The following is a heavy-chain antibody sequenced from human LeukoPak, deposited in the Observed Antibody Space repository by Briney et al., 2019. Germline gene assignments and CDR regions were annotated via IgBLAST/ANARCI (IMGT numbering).Heavy chain of an antibody. CDR2: INPNRGGT. J-gene: IGHJ4*02. Sequence: ASVKVSCKASGYTFTSYGISWVRQAPGQGLEWMGSINPNRGGTNYAQKFQGRVTMTRDTSISTAYMELNRLTSDDTAVYYCARCRILGQQLVFFDYWGQGTLVTVSS. V-gene: IGHV1-2*02. CDR3: ARCRILGQQLVFFDY. D-gene: IGHD6-13*01. CDR1: GYTFTSYG.